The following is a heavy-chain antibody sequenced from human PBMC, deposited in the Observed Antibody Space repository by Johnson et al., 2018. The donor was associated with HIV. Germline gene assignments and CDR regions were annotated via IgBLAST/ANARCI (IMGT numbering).Heavy chain of an antibody. D-gene: IGHD1-7*01. CDR2: ISSSGSTI. V-gene: IGHV3-11*04. Sequence: QMQLVESGGGLVQPGGSLRLSCAASGFTVSSNYMSWVRQAPGKGLEWVSYISSSGSTIYYADSVKGRFTISRDNAKNSLYLQMNSLRAEDTAVYYCARVNWNYEAFDIWGQGTMVTVSS. CDR3: ARVNWNYEAFDI. CDR1: GFTVSSNY. J-gene: IGHJ3*02.